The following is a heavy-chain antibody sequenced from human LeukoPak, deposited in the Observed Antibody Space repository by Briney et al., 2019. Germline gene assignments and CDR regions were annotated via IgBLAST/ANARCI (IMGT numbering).Heavy chain of an antibody. D-gene: IGHD3-10*02. V-gene: IGHV3-48*04. CDR1: GFTFSSYS. CDR2: ISSSGSAI. CDR3: AELGITMIGGV. J-gene: IGHJ6*04. Sequence: GRSLRLSCAASGFTFSSYSMNWVRQAPGKGLEWVSYISSSGSAIYYADSVKGRFTISRDNAKNSLYLQMNSLRAEDTAVYYCAELGITMIGGVWGKGTTVTISS.